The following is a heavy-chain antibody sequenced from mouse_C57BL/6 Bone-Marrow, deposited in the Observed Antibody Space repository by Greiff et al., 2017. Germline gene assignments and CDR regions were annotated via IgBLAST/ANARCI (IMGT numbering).Heavy chain of an antibody. V-gene: IGHV1-81*01. CDR3: ARSGYYIYYYAMDY. Sequence: QVQLKQSGAELARPGASVKLSCKASGYTITSYGISWVKQRTGQGLEWIGEIYPRSGNTYYNEKFKGKATLTADKSSSTAYMELRSLTSEDSAVYFCARSGYYIYYYAMDYWGQGTSVTVSS. CDR1: GYTITSYG. CDR2: IYPRSGNT. D-gene: IGHD2-3*01. J-gene: IGHJ4*01.